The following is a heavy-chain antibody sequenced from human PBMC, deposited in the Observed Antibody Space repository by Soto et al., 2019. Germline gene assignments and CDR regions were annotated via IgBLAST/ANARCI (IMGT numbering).Heavy chain of an antibody. Sequence: ASVKVSCKASGYTFTSYAMHWVRQAPGQRLEWMGWINAGNGNTKYSQKFQGRVTISRDRSKNTVYLQMNSLRAEDTAVYFCARDYSVSGSYAPWFDPRGQGTLVTVSS. CDR3: ARDYSVSGSYAPWFDP. CDR1: GYTFTSYA. V-gene: IGHV1-3*01. J-gene: IGHJ5*02. D-gene: IGHD3-16*01. CDR2: INAGNGNT.